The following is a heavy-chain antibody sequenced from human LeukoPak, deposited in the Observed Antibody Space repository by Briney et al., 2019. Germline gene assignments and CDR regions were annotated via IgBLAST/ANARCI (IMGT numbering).Heavy chain of an antibody. V-gene: IGHV4-59*01. D-gene: IGHD6-13*01. CDR3: ARPAAAGSNDAFDI. CDR1: GGSISSYY. J-gene: IGHJ3*02. Sequence: PSETLSLTCTVSGGSISSYYWSWIRQPPGKGLEWIGYIYYSGSTNYNPSLKSRVTISVDTSKNQFSLKLSSVTAADTAVYYCARPAAAGSNDAFDIWGQGTMVTVSS. CDR2: IYYSGST.